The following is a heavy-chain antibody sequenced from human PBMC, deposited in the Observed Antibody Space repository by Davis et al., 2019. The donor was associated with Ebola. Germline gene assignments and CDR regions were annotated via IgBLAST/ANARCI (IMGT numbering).Heavy chain of an antibody. CDR1: GFTFSSYE. CDR3: STAFNSVTDGFDF. J-gene: IGHJ3*01. V-gene: IGHV3-48*03. Sequence: GESLKISCAASGFTFSSYEMNWVRQAPGKGLEWVSYISGSATSTFYADSVRGRFTISRDSAKNSLYLQMDNLRPDDTAVYYCSTAFNSVTDGFDFWGQGAMVTVSS. CDR2: ISGSATST. D-gene: IGHD4-17*01.